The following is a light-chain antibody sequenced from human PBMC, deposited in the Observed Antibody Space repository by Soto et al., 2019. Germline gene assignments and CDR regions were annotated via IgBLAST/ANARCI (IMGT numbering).Light chain of an antibody. CDR1: QSVSNN. Sequence: VMTPPPVTLSLSPGERATLSCRASQSVSNNLAWYQQTPGQAPSLLIYGASTRATGIPARFSGSGSGTEFTLTISSLQSEDFAVYYCQQYNNWPPFTFGQGTRLEIK. V-gene: IGKV3-15*01. J-gene: IGKJ5*01. CDR2: GAS. CDR3: QQYNNWPPFT.